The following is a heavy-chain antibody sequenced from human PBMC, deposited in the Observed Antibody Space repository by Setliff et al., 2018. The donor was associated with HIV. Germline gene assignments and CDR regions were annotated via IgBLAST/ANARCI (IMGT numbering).Heavy chain of an antibody. V-gene: IGHV1-2*02. J-gene: IGHJ4*02. CDR3: ARVARSCITPLRHLDY. CDR1: GFCFSSYG. CDR2: INPNSGGT. Sequence: ASVKVSCKASGFCFSSYGISWVRQAPGQGLVGMGWINPNSGGTNYAQKFPGRVTMTRDTSISTAYMELSSLRSEDTAVYYCARVARSCITPLRHLDYWGQGTLVTVSS. D-gene: IGHD3-10*01.